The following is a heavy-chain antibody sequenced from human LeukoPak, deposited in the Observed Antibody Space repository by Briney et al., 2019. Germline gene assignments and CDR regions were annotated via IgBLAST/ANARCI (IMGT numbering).Heavy chain of an antibody. V-gene: IGHV1-69*13. J-gene: IGHJ4*02. CDR3: ARGITMVRGVIISPVGYLDY. Sequence: ASVKVSCKASGGTFSSYAISWVRQAPGLGLEWMGGIIPIFGTANYAQKFQGRVTITADESTSTAYMELSSLRSEDTAVYYCARGITMVRGVIISPVGYLDYWGQGTLVTVSS. CDR2: IIPIFGTA. CDR1: GGTFSSYA. D-gene: IGHD3-10*01.